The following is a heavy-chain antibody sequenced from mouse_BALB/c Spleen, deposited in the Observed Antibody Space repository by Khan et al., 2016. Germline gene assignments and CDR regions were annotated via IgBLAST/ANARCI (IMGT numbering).Heavy chain of an antibody. Sequence: QIQLVQSGPELKKPGETVKISCKASGYTFTNYGMNWVKQAPGKGLKWMGWINTYTGEPTYADDFKGRFAFSLETSASTAYLQINNLKNEDTATYFCARGGTRFAYWGQGTLVTVSA. CDR3: ARGGTRFAY. D-gene: IGHD2-14*01. CDR2: INTYTGEP. V-gene: IGHV9-3-1*01. CDR1: GYTFTNYG. J-gene: IGHJ3*01.